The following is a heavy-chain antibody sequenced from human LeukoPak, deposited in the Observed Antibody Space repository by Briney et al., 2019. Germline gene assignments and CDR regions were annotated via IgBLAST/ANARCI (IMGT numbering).Heavy chain of an antibody. D-gene: IGHD5-18*01. CDR2: ISSSSSYI. Sequence: GGSLRLSCAASGFTFSSYWMNWVRQAPGKGLEWVSSISSSSSYIYYADSVKGRFTISRDNAKNSLYLQMNSLRAEDTAVYYCARGWVDTAYDYWGRGTLVTVSS. J-gene: IGHJ4*02. V-gene: IGHV3-21*01. CDR1: GFTFSSYW. CDR3: ARGWVDTAYDY.